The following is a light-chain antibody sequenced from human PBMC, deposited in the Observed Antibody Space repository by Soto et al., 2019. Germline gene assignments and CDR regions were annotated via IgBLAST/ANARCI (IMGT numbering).Light chain of an antibody. CDR2: WAS. J-gene: IGKJ2*01. CDR3: QQYFSNPPMYT. Sequence: DIVLTQSPDSLAASLGERATINCRSSQSVFYSSNKKNYLAWYQQKPGQPPKLLFYWASTRESGVPDRFSGSGSGTDFTLTISSLQAEDVAVYYCQQYFSNPPMYTFGQGTKVEIK. CDR1: QSVFYSSNKKNY. V-gene: IGKV4-1*01.